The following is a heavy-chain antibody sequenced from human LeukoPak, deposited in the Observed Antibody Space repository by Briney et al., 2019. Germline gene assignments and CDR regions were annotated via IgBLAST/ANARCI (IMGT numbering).Heavy chain of an antibody. CDR1: GGSISSSCY. J-gene: IGHJ4*02. CDR2: IYYSGST. V-gene: IGHV4-39*02. Sequence: SETLSLTCTVSGGSISSSCYWGWIRQPPGKGLEWIGSIYYSGSTYYNPSLKSRVTISVDTSKNQFSLKLSSVTAADTAVYYCAREGENDILTGYYDFDYWGQGTLVTVSS. CDR3: AREGENDILTGYYDFDY. D-gene: IGHD3-9*01.